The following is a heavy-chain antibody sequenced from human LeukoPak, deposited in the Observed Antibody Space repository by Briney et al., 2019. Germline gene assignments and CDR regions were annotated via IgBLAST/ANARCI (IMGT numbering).Heavy chain of an antibody. V-gene: IGHV3-30*04. CDR1: GFTFSSYA. Sequence: PGGSLRLSCAASGFTFSSYAMHWVRQAPGKGLEWVAVISYDGSNKYYADSVKGRFTISRDNSKNTLYLQMNSLRAEDAAVYYCARCPDPYYDSSGYYFDYWGQGTLVTVSS. CDR2: ISYDGSNK. CDR3: ARCPDPYYDSSGYYFDY. D-gene: IGHD3-22*01. J-gene: IGHJ4*02.